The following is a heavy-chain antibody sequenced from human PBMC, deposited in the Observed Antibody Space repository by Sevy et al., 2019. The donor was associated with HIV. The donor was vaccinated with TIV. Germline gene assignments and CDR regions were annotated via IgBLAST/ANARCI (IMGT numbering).Heavy chain of an antibody. CDR1: GFTFSTYG. D-gene: IGHD3-22*01. CDR2: IRYDGSNK. J-gene: IGHJ6*02. Sequence: GESLKISCAASGFTFSTYGMHWVRQAPGKGLEWVAFIRYDGSNKYYADSVKGRFTISRDNSKNTLYLQMNSLRAEGTAVYYCAKDMGYSYGMDVWGQGTTVTVSS. V-gene: IGHV3-30*02. CDR3: AKDMGYSYGMDV.